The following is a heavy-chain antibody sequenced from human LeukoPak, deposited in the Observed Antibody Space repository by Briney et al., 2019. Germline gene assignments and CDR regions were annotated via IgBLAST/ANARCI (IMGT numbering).Heavy chain of an antibody. V-gene: IGHV3-23*01. CDR3: ARREGCLQFGY. J-gene: IGHJ4*02. D-gene: IGHD5-24*01. CDR2: ISGSGGST. CDR1: GFTFSSYA. Sequence: GGSLRLSCAASGFTFSSYAMSWVRQAPGKGLEWVSAISGSGGSTYYADSVKGRFTISRDNSKNTLYLQMNSLRAEDTAVYYCARREGCLQFGYWGQGTLVTVSS.